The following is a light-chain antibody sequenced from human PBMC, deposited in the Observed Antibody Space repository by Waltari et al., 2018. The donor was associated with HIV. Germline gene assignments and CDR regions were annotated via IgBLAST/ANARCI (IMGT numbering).Light chain of an antibody. CDR2: TAS. CDR3: QQSYSIPPT. CDR1: QSISSY. J-gene: IGKJ2*01. Sequence: DIQMTQSPSSLSASVGDRVTITCRANQSISSYLNWYQQKPGKAPKLLVYTASSLQSGVPSRFSGSGAGTHFTLTVSSLQPEDFATYYGQQSYSIPPTFGQGTKLEIK. V-gene: IGKV1-39*01.